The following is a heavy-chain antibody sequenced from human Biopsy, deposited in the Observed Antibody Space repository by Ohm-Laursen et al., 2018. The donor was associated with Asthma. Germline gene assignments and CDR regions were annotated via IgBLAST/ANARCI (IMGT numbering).Heavy chain of an antibody. Sequence: SVKVSCKLSGYSLTDLSMHWVRQAPGQGLEWVGGHDHEEGGTVNARRFQGRVTMTEDTSTDTAYMELSSLSSDDTAVYYCASDFPKDYVRYNFQFWGQGTLVTVSS. CDR3: ASDFPKDYVRYNFQF. CDR2: HDHEEGGT. V-gene: IGHV1-24*01. D-gene: IGHD4-17*01. CDR1: GYSLTDLS. J-gene: IGHJ4*02.